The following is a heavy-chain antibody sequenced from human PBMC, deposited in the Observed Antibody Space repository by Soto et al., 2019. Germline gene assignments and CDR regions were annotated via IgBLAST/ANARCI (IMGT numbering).Heavy chain of an antibody. V-gene: IGHV5-10-1*01. Sequence: GESLKISCEGSGYNFSKYWISWVRQKPGKGLELMGTIDPSDSYTTYSPSFEGHVTISVDKSVSTAYLQWSSLKASDTAMYYCASRFCSGGTCYSYYYYGMNVWGQGTTVTVSS. CDR2: IDPSDSYT. CDR3: ASRFCSGGTCYSYYYYGMNV. D-gene: IGHD2-15*01. CDR1: GYNFSKYW. J-gene: IGHJ6*02.